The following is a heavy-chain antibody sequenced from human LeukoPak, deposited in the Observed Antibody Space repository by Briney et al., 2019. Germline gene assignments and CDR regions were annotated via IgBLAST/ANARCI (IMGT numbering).Heavy chain of an antibody. CDR2: IYYSGST. CDR1: GGSISSYY. Sequence: PSETLSLTCTVSGGSISSYYWSCIRQPPGRGLEWIAYIYYSGSTNYNPSLKSRVTISVDTSKNQFSLKLSSVTAADTAVYYCARYSSGWYIGLDAFDIWGQGTMVTVSS. V-gene: IGHV4-59*01. D-gene: IGHD6-19*01. CDR3: ARYSSGWYIGLDAFDI. J-gene: IGHJ3*02.